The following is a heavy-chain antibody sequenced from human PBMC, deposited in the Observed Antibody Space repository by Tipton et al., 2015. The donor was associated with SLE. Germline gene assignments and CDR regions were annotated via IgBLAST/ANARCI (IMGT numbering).Heavy chain of an antibody. CDR3: ARTQYTFGGVIAPFDY. Sequence: GLVKPSETLSLTCTVSGGSISSYYWSWIRQPPGKGLEWIGYIYYSGSTNYNPSLKSRVTISVDTSKNQFSLKLSSVTAADTAVYYCARTQYTFGGVIAPFDYWGQGTLVTVSS. CDR2: IYYSGST. D-gene: IGHD3-16*02. J-gene: IGHJ4*02. CDR1: GGSISSYY. V-gene: IGHV4-59*01.